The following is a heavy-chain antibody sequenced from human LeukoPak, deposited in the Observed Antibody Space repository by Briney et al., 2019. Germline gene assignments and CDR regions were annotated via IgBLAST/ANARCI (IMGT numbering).Heavy chain of an antibody. D-gene: IGHD6-25*01. Sequence: GGSLRLSCAASGFTFSSYGMHWVRQAPGKGLEWVAFIRYDGSNKYYADSVKGRFTISRDNSKNTLYLRMNSLRAEDTAVYYCAKDREAAQTFDAFDIWGQGTMVTVSS. CDR2: IRYDGSNK. V-gene: IGHV3-30*02. CDR1: GFTFSSYG. CDR3: AKDREAAQTFDAFDI. J-gene: IGHJ3*02.